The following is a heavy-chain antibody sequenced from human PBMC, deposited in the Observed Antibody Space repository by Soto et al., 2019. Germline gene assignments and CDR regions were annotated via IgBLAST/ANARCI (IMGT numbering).Heavy chain of an antibody. D-gene: IGHD3-10*01. CDR2: ISHDGNEK. J-gene: IGHJ6*02. CDR3: ARDYEDFENYKFYYGMSV. Sequence: PGGSLRLSCVTSGFTFSNYGFHWVRQAPGKGLDWVSLISHDGNEKKYAVSVKGRFTISTDPSTKTLYLQMKGLRAEDTAVYYCARDYEDFENYKFYYGMSVWGQGTTVTVSS. V-gene: IGHV3-33*05. CDR1: GFTFSNYG.